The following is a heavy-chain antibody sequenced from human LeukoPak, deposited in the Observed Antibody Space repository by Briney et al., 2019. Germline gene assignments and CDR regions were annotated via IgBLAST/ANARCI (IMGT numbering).Heavy chain of an antibody. CDR2: INPNSGGT. V-gene: IGHV1-2*02. Sequence: ASVKVSYKASGYTFTGYYMHWVRQAPGQGLEWMGWINPNSGGTNYAQKFQGRVTMTRDTSISTAYMELSRLRSDDTAVYYCARDVAAARPMDYWGQGTLVTVSS. J-gene: IGHJ4*02. CDR1: GYTFTGYY. D-gene: IGHD6-6*01. CDR3: ARDVAAARPMDY.